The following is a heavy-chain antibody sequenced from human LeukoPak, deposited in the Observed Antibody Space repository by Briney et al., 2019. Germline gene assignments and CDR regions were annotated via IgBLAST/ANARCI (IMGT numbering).Heavy chain of an antibody. V-gene: IGHV3-74*01. CDR2: IGVDGTTT. Sequence: PGGSLRLSCTASGFTFSSYWMHWVRQAPGKGLVWVSHIGVDGTTTAYAVSEKGRLILSRDNAKNTLYLQMNSLRVEETAVYYCASSIVVPGHYWGERTLVTVSS. CDR3: ASSIVVPGHY. D-gene: IGHD6-19*01. CDR1: GFTFSSYW. J-gene: IGHJ4*02.